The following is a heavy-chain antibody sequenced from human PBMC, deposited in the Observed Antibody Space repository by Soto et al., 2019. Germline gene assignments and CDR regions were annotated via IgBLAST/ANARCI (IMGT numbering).Heavy chain of an antibody. D-gene: IGHD2-2*01. CDR1: GYTITSYG. V-gene: IGHV1-18*01. CDR2: ISVNNGNT. Sequence: QVQLVQSGTEVKKHGASVKVSCKTSGYTITSYGISWVRQAPGQGLEWMGWISVNNGNTAYAHNLQGRVTMTTDTSTNTVYMELSSLRSDDTAVYYCARDRSTSDVWGQGTTVTVSS. CDR3: ARDRSTSDV. J-gene: IGHJ6*02.